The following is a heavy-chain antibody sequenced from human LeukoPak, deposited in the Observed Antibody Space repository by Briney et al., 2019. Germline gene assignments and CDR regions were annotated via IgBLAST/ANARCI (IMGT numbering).Heavy chain of an antibody. Sequence: PSETLSLTCTVSGGSISSDYWSWIRQPPGKGLERSGYIYYSGSTNYNPSLKSRVTISVDTSQNQFSLKLSSVTAADTAVYYCAILDYYDSGAFDIWGPGTMVTVSS. V-gene: IGHV4-59*08. D-gene: IGHD3-22*01. J-gene: IGHJ3*02. CDR1: GGSISSDY. CDR3: AILDYYDSGAFDI. CDR2: IYYSGST.